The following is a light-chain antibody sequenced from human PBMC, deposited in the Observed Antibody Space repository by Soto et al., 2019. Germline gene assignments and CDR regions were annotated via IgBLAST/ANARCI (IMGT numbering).Light chain of an antibody. V-gene: IGLV2-23*02. J-gene: IGLJ1*01. CDR2: EVN. Sequence: QSALTQPASMSGSPGQSITISCTGTSSDVGSYYPVSWFQQHPGKAPKLIIYEVNKRPSGVSDRFSGSKSCNTASLTISGLQAADEAEYYCCSYAGDTTFFVFGTGTKLTVL. CDR1: SSDVGSYYP. CDR3: CSYAGDTTFFV.